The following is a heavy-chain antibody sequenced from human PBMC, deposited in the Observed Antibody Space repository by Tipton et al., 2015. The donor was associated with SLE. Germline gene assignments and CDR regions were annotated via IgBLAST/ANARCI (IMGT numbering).Heavy chain of an antibody. D-gene: IGHD2-15*01. CDR2: IWYDGSNK. Sequence: SLRLSCAASGFTFSSYGMHWVRQAPGKGLEWVAVIWYDGSNKYYADSVKGRFTISRDNSKNTLYLQMNSLRAEDTAVYYCARDPLGYCSGGSCYHLYYYYGMDVWGQGTTVTVSS. J-gene: IGHJ6*02. CDR3: ARDPLGYCSGGSCYHLYYYYGMDV. CDR1: GFTFSSYG. V-gene: IGHV3-33*01.